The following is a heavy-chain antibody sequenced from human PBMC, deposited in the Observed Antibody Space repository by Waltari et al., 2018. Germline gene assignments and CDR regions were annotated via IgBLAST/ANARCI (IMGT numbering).Heavy chain of an antibody. V-gene: IGHV1-8*01. CDR3: ARIGRQLLRPNYYYYYGMDV. J-gene: IGHJ6*02. D-gene: IGHD2-2*01. CDR2: RNPNSGNT. Sequence: QVQLVQSGAEVKKPGASVKVSCKASGYTFTSYDINWVRQATGQGLEWMGWRNPNSGNTGYAQKVQGRVTMTRNTSISTAYMELSSLRSEYTAVYYCARIGRQLLRPNYYYYYGMDVWGQGTTVTVSS. CDR1: GYTFTSYD.